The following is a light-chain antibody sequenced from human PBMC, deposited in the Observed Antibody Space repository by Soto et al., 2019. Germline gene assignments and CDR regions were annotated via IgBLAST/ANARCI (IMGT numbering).Light chain of an antibody. J-gene: IGKJ5*01. Sequence: EIVLTQSPGTLSLSPGERSTLSCRAIQSVSNNLAWYQQKPGQAPRLLIYGASTRATGIPARFSGSGSGTEFTLTISSLQSEDFAVYYCQQYNNWPITFGQGTRLEIK. CDR3: QQYNNWPIT. V-gene: IGKV3-15*01. CDR1: QSVSNN. CDR2: GAS.